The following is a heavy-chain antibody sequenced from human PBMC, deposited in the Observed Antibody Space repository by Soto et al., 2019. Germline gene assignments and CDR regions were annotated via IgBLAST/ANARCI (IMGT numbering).Heavy chain of an antibody. J-gene: IGHJ4*02. CDR2: IKQDGSEK. V-gene: IGHV3-7*01. D-gene: IGHD4-17*01. Sequence: EVQLVESGGGLVQPGGSLRLSCAASGFTFSSYWMSWVRQAPGKGLEWVANIKQDGSEKYYVDSVKGRFTISRDNAKNSLYLQMNSLRAEDTAVYYCARREYYGDYLPLVDYWGQGTLVTVSS. CDR1: GFTFSSYW. CDR3: ARREYYGDYLPLVDY.